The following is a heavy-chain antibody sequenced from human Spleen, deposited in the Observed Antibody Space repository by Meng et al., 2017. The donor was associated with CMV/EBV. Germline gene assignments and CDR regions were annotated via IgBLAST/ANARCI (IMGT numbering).Heavy chain of an antibody. CDR2: INQDGSEK. J-gene: IGHJ4*02. V-gene: IGHV3-7*01. Sequence: GGSLRLSCTASGFTFSDHWMNWVRQAPGKGLEWVANINQDGSEKYYVGSVKGRFTISRDNAKKSLYLQMDSLRGEDTAVYYCARVRFGGVIVSDYWGQGTLVTVSS. CDR1: GFTFSDHW. D-gene: IGHD3-16*02. CDR3: ARVRFGGVIVSDY.